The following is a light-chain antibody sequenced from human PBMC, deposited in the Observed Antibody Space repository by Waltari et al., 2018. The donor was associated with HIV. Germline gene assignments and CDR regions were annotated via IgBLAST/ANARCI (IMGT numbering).Light chain of an antibody. CDR2: GGS. V-gene: IGLV2-23*01. Sequence: QSALTQPASVSGSPGQSITIPCTGTSSDVGNSNVVSWYQQHPGKAPKLLIYGGSKRPSGVYNRFSGSKTGTTASLTSTGLPAEDEADYYCGSDAVSSTHVFGTGTKVTVL. CDR3: GSDAVSSTHV. CDR1: SSDVGNSNV. J-gene: IGLJ1*01.